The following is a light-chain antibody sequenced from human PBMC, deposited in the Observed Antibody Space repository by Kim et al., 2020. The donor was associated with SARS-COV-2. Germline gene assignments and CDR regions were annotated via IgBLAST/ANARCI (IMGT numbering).Light chain of an antibody. J-gene: IGLJ1*01. CDR1: SSNVGAYNY. Sequence: QSALTQPRSVSGSPGQSVTISCTGTSSNVGAYNYVSWYQQHPDKAPKLMIFCVSQRPSGVPDRFSGSKSGNTASLTISGLQAEDEAEYYCCSFAGYSYVFGIGTKVTVL. V-gene: IGLV2-11*01. CDR3: CSFAGYSYV. CDR2: CVS.